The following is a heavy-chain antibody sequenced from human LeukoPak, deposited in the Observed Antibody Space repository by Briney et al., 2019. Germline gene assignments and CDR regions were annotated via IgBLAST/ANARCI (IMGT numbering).Heavy chain of an antibody. Sequence: GGSLRLSCAASGFNFGAFWMAWVRQTPGMGLEWVADIKEDGRESFYVDSVKGRFTISRDNAKNSLYLQMNSLRVEDTAVYYCARAMSYYYDSSGYFKGYYFDYWGQGTLVTVSS. CDR2: IKEDGRES. CDR1: GFNFGAFW. V-gene: IGHV3-7*01. J-gene: IGHJ4*02. CDR3: ARAMSYYYDSSGYFKGYYFDY. D-gene: IGHD3-22*01.